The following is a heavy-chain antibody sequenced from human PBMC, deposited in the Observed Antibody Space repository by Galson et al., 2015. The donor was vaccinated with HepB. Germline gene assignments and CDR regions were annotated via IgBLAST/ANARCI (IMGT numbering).Heavy chain of an antibody. J-gene: IGHJ4*02. D-gene: IGHD4-17*01. CDR3: ARDLTVTPLFDY. V-gene: IGHV3-33*01. Sequence: SLRLSCAASGFTFSSYGMHWVRQAPGKGLEWVAVIWYDGSNKYYADSVKGRFTISRDNSKNTLYLQMNGLRAEDTAVYYCARDLTVTPLFDYWGQGTLVTVSS. CDR1: GFTFSSYG. CDR2: IWYDGSNK.